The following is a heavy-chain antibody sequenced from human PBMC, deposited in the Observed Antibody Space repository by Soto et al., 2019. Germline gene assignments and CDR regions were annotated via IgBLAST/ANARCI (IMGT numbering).Heavy chain of an antibody. J-gene: IGHJ4*02. V-gene: IGHV3-7*01. Sequence: GGSLRLSCAASGFTFSSYWMSWVRQAPGKGLEWVANIKQDGSEKYYVDSVKGRFTISRDNAKNSLYLQMNSLRAEDTAVYYCARVTPPNCSGGSCYPLYYFDYWGQGTLVTVSS. CDR1: GFTFSSYW. CDR3: ARVTPPNCSGGSCYPLYYFDY. CDR2: IKQDGSEK. D-gene: IGHD2-15*01.